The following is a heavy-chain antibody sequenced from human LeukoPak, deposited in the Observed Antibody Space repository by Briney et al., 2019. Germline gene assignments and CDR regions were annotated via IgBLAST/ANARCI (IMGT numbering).Heavy chain of an antibody. CDR2: IYHSGST. V-gene: IGHV4-4*02. CDR3: ARRVAVYAFDI. D-gene: IGHD6-19*01. CDR1: GGSISSSNW. Sequence: SETLSLTCAVSGGSISSSNWWSWVRQPPGKGLEWIGEIYHSGSTNYNPSLKSRVTISVDTSKNQFSLKLSSVTAADTAVYYCARRVAVYAFDIWGQGTMVTVSS. J-gene: IGHJ3*02.